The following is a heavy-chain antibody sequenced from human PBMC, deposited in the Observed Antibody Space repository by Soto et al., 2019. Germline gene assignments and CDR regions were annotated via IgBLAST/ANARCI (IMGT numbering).Heavy chain of an antibody. Sequence: QERMVQSGAEVRKPGASVKVSCKVTGGTSTRYAINWVRQAPGQGLEWMGGIVPMFGTSKYAQKFQGRVTITADTSTNIAYMELRSLRSEDTAVYYCNRGSEYDFWSGYLWGQGTLVSVSS. J-gene: IGHJ4*02. CDR1: GGTSTRYA. CDR3: NRGSEYDFWSGYL. D-gene: IGHD3-3*01. V-gene: IGHV1-69*06. CDR2: IVPMFGTS.